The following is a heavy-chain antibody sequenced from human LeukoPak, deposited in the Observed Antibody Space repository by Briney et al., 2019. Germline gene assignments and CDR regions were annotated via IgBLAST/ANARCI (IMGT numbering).Heavy chain of an antibody. CDR1: GFTLSSYG. CDR2: IWYDGSNK. J-gene: IGHJ4*02. D-gene: IGHD2/OR15-2a*01. CDR3: AREGPRGNSQFDY. V-gene: IGHV3-33*01. Sequence: PGGSLRLSCAASGFTLSSYGVHWVRQAPGKGLEWVALIWYDGSNKYYADSVKGRLTISRDNSKNTLYLQMNSLRAEDTAVYYCAREGPRGNSQFDYWGQGTLVTVSS.